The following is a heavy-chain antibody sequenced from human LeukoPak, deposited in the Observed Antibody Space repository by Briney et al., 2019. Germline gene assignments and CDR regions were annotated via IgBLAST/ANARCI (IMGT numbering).Heavy chain of an antibody. D-gene: IGHD3-22*01. CDR2: INHSGST. CDR3: ARDSSGYLDAFDI. J-gene: IGHJ3*02. CDR1: GGSFSGYY. V-gene: IGHV4-34*01. Sequence: SETLSLTXAVYGGSFSGYYWSWIRQPPGKGLEWIGEINHSGSTNYNPSLKSRVTLSVDTSKNQFSLKLSSVTAADTAVYYCARDSSGYLDAFDIWGQGTMVTVSS.